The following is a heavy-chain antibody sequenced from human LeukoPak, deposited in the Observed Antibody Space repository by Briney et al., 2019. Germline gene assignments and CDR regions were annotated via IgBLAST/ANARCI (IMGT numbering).Heavy chain of an antibody. CDR1: GFTVSSNY. V-gene: IGHV3-23*01. CDR3: ATNFGAYYYDTSGYYDF. D-gene: IGHD3-22*01. CDR2: ISGSGDST. J-gene: IGHJ4*02. Sequence: GGSLRLSCAASGFTVSSNYMSWVRQAPGKGLEWVSAISGSGDSTYYADSVKGRFTISRDNSKNSLYLQMNSLRTEDTAFYYCATNFGAYYYDTSGYYDFWGQGTLVTVSS.